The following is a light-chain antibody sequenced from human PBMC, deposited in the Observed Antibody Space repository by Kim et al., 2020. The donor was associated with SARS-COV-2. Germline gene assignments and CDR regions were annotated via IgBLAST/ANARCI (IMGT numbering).Light chain of an antibody. CDR1: ELGNKY. CDR2: QDY. CDR3: QAWDSYIVV. J-gene: IGLJ2*01. V-gene: IGLV3-1*01. Sequence: GSPGQTARITCSGDELGNKYVSWYHQKPGQSPVLVIYQDYRRPSGIPERFSGSNSGNTATLTISGAQTMDEADYYCQAWDSYIVVFGGGTQLTVL.